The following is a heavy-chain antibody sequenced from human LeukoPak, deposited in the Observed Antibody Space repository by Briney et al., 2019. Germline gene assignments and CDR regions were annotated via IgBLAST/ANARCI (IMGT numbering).Heavy chain of an antibody. CDR3: ARHHSSSWYEFDF. J-gene: IGHJ4*02. D-gene: IGHD6-13*01. Sequence: PGGSLRLSCAASGFTFSDYYMSWIRQAPGKGLEWVGYIYYSGSTNYNPSLKSRVTISVDTSKNQFSLKLRSVTAADTAVYYCARHHSSSWYEFDFWGQGTLVTVSS. V-gene: IGHV4-59*08. CDR2: IYYSGST. CDR1: GFTFSDYY.